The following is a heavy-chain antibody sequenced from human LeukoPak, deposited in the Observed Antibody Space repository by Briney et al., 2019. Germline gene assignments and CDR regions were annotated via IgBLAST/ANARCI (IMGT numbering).Heavy chain of an antibody. V-gene: IGHV1-3*01. D-gene: IGHD5-12*01. Sequence: ASVKVSCEASGYTFTTYAIHWVRQAPGQRLEWMGWINAGNGNTKYSQKFQGRVTITRDTSASTAYMELSSLRSEDTAVYYCAREPYGGYEFDYWGQGTLVTVSS. CDR1: GYTFTTYA. CDR3: AREPYGGYEFDY. J-gene: IGHJ4*02. CDR2: INAGNGNT.